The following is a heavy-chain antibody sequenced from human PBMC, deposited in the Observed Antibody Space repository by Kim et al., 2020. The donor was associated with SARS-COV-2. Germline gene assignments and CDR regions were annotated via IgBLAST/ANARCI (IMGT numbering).Heavy chain of an antibody. D-gene: IGHD2-2*01. Sequence: AQKFQGRVTMTRDTSISTAYMELSRLRSDDTAVYYCARLKAAAAAGPNDYWGQGTLVTVSS. J-gene: IGHJ4*02. CDR3: ARLKAAAAAGPNDY. V-gene: IGHV1-2*02.